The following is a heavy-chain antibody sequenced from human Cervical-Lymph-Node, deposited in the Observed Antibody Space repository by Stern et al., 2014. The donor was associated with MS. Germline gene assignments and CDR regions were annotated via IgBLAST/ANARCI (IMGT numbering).Heavy chain of an antibody. CDR2: FTPMFGTP. D-gene: IGHD6-13*01. V-gene: IGHV1-69*01. J-gene: IGHJ4*02. Sequence: QEQLVQSGAVVKKPGSSVKGSCSTSGVTFSISSISWVRHAPGQGLEWMGGFTPMFGTPTYARKFQGRVATTADESSSTAYLELSTLRSEDTATYFCTIDQGGIAAYWGQGTLVTVSS. CDR1: GVTFSISS. CDR3: TIDQGGIAAY.